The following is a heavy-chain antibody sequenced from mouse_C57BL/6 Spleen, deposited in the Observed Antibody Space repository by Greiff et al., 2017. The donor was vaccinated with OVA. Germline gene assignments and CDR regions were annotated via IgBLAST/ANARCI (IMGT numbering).Heavy chain of an antibody. CDR3: ARKVDSSGTGAMDY. D-gene: IGHD3-2*02. CDR2: ISSGSSTI. J-gene: IGHJ4*01. CDR1: GFTFSDYG. V-gene: IGHV5-17*01. Sequence: EVMLVESGGGLVKPGGSLKLSCAASGFTFSDYGMHWVRQAPEKGLEWVAYISSGSSTIYYADTVKGRFTISRDNAKNTLFLQMTSLRSEDTAMYYCARKVDSSGTGAMDYWGQGTSVTVSS.